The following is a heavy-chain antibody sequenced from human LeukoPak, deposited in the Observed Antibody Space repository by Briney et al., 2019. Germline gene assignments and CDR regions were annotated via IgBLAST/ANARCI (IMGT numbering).Heavy chain of an antibody. D-gene: IGHD3-16*02. CDR3: ARDSSDGGTSSYRQSDY. Sequence: GGSLRLTCAVSGFTFSDYWMSWVRQAPGKGLEWVANIKQDGSEKYYVDSVKGRFTISRDNANNSLYLQMNNLSAEDTAVYYCARDSSDGGTSSYRQSDYWGQGTLVTVSS. J-gene: IGHJ4*02. CDR1: GFTFSDYW. CDR2: IKQDGSEK. V-gene: IGHV3-7*01.